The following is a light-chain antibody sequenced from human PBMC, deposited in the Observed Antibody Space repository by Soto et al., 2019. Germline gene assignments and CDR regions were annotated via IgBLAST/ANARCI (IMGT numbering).Light chain of an antibody. V-gene: IGLV1-40*01. CDR3: QSFDSSLRVYV. CDR1: SSHFGAGYE. Sequence: CVLTHPASVSWAPGARGRISWNGSSSHFGAGYEVHWYKQLPGAAPTLVIFNNLNRPSGVPERFSGSKSGTSASLVISGLQAEDEADYYCQSFDSSLRVYVFGSGTKV. J-gene: IGLJ1*01. CDR2: NNL.